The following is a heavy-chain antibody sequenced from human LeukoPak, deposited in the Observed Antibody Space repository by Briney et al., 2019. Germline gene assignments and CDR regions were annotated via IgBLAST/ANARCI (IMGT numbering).Heavy chain of an antibody. CDR2: INPNSGGT. D-gene: IGHD3-3*01. V-gene: IGHV1-2*02. CDR3: ARVYEYYDFWSGSMYYFDY. J-gene: IGHJ4*02. CDR1: GHTFTGYY. Sequence: GASVKVSCKASGHTFTGYYMHWVRQAPGQGLEWMGWINPNSGGTNYAQKFQGRVTMTRDTSISTAYMELSRLRSDDTAVYYCARVYEYYDFWSGSMYYFDYWGQGTLVTVSS.